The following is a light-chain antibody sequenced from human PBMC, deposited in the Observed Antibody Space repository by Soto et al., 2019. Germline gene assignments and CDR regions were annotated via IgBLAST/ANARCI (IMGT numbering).Light chain of an antibody. Sequence: QSALTQPASVSGSPGQSITISCTGTSSDIGTYNYVSWYQYHPGKAPKLMIYEVSNRPSGVSIRFSGSKSGNTASLTISGLQAEDEADYYCNSYTSSTTLVFGGGTKLTVL. CDR3: NSYTSSTTLV. V-gene: IGLV2-14*01. CDR2: EVS. J-gene: IGLJ2*01. CDR1: SSDIGTYNY.